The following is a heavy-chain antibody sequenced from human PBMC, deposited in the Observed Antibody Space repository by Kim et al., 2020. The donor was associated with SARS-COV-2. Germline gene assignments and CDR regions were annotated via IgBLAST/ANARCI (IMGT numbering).Heavy chain of an antibody. CDR3: ARQVSAADGTGWFDP. D-gene: IGHD6-13*01. V-gene: IGHV4-39*01. Sequence: PSLKRRVTISVDTSKNQFSLKLSSVTAADTAVYYCARQVSAADGTGWFDPWGQGTLVTVSS. J-gene: IGHJ5*02.